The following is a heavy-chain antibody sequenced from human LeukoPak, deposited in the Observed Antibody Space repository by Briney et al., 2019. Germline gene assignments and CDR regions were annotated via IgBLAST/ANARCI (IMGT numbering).Heavy chain of an antibody. J-gene: IGHJ4*02. CDR1: GGSISSHY. CDR2: IYTSGST. CDR3: ARHGVGFGELSY. Sequence: SETLSLTCTVSGGSISSHYWSWIRQPPGKGLEWIGYIYTSGSTNYNPSLKSRVTISVDTSKNQFSLKLSSVTAADTAVYYCARHGVGFGELSYWGQGTLVTVSS. D-gene: IGHD3-10*01. V-gene: IGHV4-4*09.